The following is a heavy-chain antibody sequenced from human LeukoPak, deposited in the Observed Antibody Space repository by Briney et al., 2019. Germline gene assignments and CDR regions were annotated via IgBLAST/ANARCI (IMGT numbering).Heavy chain of an antibody. D-gene: IGHD5-24*01. CDR2: ITPTDGT. CDR1: GYTFTSYA. J-gene: IGHJ4*02. Sequence: ASVKVSCKASGYTFTSYAIHWVRQAPGQGLEWMGWITPTDGTNYPQKFQGRVAITWDTSITTAYMDLGRLTSDDTSVYYCARDRYGDGFAHLDYWGQGALVTVSS. CDR3: ARDRYGDGFAHLDY. V-gene: IGHV1-2*02.